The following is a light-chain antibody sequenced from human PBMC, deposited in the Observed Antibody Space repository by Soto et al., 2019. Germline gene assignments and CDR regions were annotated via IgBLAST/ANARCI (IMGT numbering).Light chain of an antibody. CDR2: GNS. V-gene: IGLV1-40*01. Sequence: QSALAQPPSVSGAPGQRVTISCTGSSSNIGAGYDVHWYQQLPGTAPKLLIYGNSNRPSGVPDRFSGSKSGTSASLAITGLQAEDEADYYCQSYDSSLSAFYVFGTGTKGTVL. J-gene: IGLJ1*01. CDR1: SSNIGAGYD. CDR3: QSYDSSLSAFYV.